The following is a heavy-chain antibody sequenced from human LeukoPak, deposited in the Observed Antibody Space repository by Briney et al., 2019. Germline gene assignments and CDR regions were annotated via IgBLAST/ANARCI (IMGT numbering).Heavy chain of an antibody. J-gene: IGHJ6*03. D-gene: IGHD6-13*01. V-gene: IGHV3-30*04. Sequence: PGGSLRLSCAASGFTFSSYAMHWVRQAPGKGLEWVAVISYDGSNKYYADSVKGRFTISRDNSKNTLYLQMNSLRAEDTAVYYCAREYSSPVNYMDVWGKGTTVTVSS. CDR2: ISYDGSNK. CDR3: AREYSSPVNYMDV. CDR1: GFTFSSYA.